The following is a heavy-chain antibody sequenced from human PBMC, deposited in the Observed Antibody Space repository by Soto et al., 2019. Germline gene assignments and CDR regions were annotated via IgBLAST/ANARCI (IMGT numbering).Heavy chain of an antibody. CDR3: GREGKIVPDHYYYGMDV. Sequence: QVQLVQSGAEAKKPGASVKVSCKASGYTFTSYAMHWVRQAPGQRLEWMGWINAGNGNTKYSQKFQGRVTITRDTSASTADIECSSLRFAVTAVDDGGREGKIVPDHYYYGMDVWGRGTTVTV. V-gene: IGHV1-3*01. CDR1: GYTFTSYA. D-gene: IGHD1-26*01. J-gene: IGHJ6*02. CDR2: INAGNGNT.